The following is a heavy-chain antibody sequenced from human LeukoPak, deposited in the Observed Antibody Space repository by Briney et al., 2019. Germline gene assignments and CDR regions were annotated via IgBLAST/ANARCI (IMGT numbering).Heavy chain of an antibody. CDR1: GGSISSSSYY. J-gene: IGHJ3*02. CDR2: IYYSVST. V-gene: IGHV4-39*01. CDR3: ATPRTNAILTGITHDAFDI. D-gene: IGHD3-9*01. Sequence: SETLSLTCTVSGGSISSSSYYWGGIRQPPGKGREWIGSIYYSVSTYYNPSLKIRVTISVDTSKNQFSLKLSSVTAADTAVYYCATPRTNAILTGITHDAFDIWGQGTLVTVSS.